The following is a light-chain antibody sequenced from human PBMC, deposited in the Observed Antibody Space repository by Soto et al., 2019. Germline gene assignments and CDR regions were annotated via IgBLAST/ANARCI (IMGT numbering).Light chain of an antibody. V-gene: IGKV1D-13*01. CDR2: GAS. CDR1: QGLNTN. CDR3: QQSNNYFT. J-gene: IGKJ3*01. Sequence: AIQLTQSPSSLSASVGDRVTITCRASQGLNTNLAWYQHKPGKAPNLLIYGASTVQKEVPSRFSGNPCGTVFTLTISSLQPEDLATYYCQQSNNYFTFGPGTKVDIK.